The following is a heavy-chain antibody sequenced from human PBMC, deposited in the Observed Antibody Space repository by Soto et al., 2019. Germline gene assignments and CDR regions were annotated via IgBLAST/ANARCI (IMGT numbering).Heavy chain of an antibody. D-gene: IGHD4-17*01. J-gene: IGHJ6*02. CDR1: GFTFSSYG. Sequence: QVQLVESGGGVVQPGRSLRLSCAASGFTFSSYGMHWVRQAPGKGLEWVAVISYAGSSKYYADSVKGGFTSSRDNSKNALYLQMNSLRAEDTAVYYCANANGGYGMDVWGQGTTVTVSS. CDR3: ANANGGYGMDV. V-gene: IGHV3-30*18. CDR2: ISYAGSSK.